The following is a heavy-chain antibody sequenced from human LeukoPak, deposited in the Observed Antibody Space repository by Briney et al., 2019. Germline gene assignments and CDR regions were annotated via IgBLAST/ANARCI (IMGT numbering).Heavy chain of an antibody. V-gene: IGHV3-53*05. CDR1: GFTGSSNY. CDR2: IYSGGDT. CDR3: ATRYCSSTSCYRGAFDI. D-gene: IGHD2-2*01. J-gene: IGHJ3*02. Sequence: GGSLRLSCAASGFTGSSNYMSWVRQAPGKGLEWVSLIYSGGDTYYAGSVKGRFTISRDNSKNTLYLQMDSLRAEDTAVYYCATRYCSSTSCYRGAFDIWGQGTMVTVSS.